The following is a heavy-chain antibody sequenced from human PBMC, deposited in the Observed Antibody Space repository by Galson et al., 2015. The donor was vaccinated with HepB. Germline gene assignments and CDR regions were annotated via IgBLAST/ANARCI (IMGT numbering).Heavy chain of an antibody. J-gene: IGHJ6*02. V-gene: IGHV4-61*01. CDR3: ARALLSYGLDV. CDR2: IYYSGIA. D-gene: IGHD2/OR15-2a*01. Sequence: LSLTCTVSGGSVSSSNYYWNWMRQPPGKGLEWIGYIYYSGIANYNPSLKSRVTMSVDMSTNQFSLNLNSVTAADTAVYYCARALLSYGLDVWGQGTTVTVSS. CDR1: GGSVSSSNYY.